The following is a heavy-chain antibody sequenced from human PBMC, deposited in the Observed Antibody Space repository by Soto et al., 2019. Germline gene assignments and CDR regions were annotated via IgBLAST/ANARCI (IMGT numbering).Heavy chain of an antibody. D-gene: IGHD1-26*01. CDR1: GYSFTTYW. CDR2: IDPTDSYT. CDR3: ARQGGGLDY. V-gene: IGHV5-10-1*01. Sequence: RGESLKISCQGSGYSFTTYWISWVRQMPGKGLECMGRIDPTDSYTDYSPSFEGHVTMSVDRSINTAYLEWSSLKASDTAMYYCARQGGGLDYWGQGTLVTVSS. J-gene: IGHJ4*02.